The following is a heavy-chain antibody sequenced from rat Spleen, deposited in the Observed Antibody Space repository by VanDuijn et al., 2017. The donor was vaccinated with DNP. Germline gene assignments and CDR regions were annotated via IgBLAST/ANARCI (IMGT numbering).Heavy chain of an antibody. D-gene: IGHD4-3*01. CDR2: IIYDGSST. CDR3: VRWYNSGSYFDY. CDR1: GFIFSDYA. Sequence: EVQLVESGGGLVRPGNSLRLSCAASGFIFSDYAMAWVRQSPRMGLEWVATIIYDGSSTYYGDSVKGRFTISRDTAKSTLYLQMNSLRSEDMATYYCVRWYNSGSYFDYWGQGVMVTVSS. V-gene: IGHV5-17*01. J-gene: IGHJ2*01.